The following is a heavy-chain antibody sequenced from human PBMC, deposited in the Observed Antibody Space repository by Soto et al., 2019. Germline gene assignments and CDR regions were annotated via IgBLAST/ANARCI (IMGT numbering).Heavy chain of an antibody. D-gene: IGHD2-8*01. V-gene: IGHV1-69*01. CDR2: IIPIFGAA. J-gene: IGHJ4*02. CDR1: GGTFSTYS. CDR3: ARDGARVTARH. Sequence: QVQVVQSGAEVKQPGSSVKVSCKVSGGTFSTYSISWVRQAPGQGLEWVGGIIPIFGAAKHAQKFQGRVTITAADSTSTVYMELSGLRSEDTAVYFCARDGARVTARHWGQGTLVTVSS.